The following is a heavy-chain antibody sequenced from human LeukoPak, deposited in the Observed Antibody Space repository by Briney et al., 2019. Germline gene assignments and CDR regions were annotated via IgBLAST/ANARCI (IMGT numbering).Heavy chain of an antibody. CDR1: GFTFSSYA. J-gene: IGHJ6*02. CDR3: ARDAYSTRYYYYGMDV. D-gene: IGHD4-11*01. CDR2: ISGSGDST. Sequence: GGSLRLSCAASGFTFSSYAMSWVRQAPGKGLEWVSAISGSGDSTYYGDSVKGRFTISRDNSKNTLYLQMNSLRAEDTAVYYCARDAYSTRYYYYGMDVWGQGTTVTVSS. V-gene: IGHV3-23*01.